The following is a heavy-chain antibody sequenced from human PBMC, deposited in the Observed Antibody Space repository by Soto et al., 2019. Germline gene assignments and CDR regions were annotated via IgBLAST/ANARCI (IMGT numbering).Heavy chain of an antibody. CDR2: INNSGST. Sequence: SETLSLTCAVYGGSFSGYYWSWIRQPPGKGLEWIGAINNSGSTNYNPSLKSRGTISVDTSKNQFSLKLSSVTAAGTAVYYCAGDGGYSGYDRYFDYWGQGGLVTVSS. D-gene: IGHD5-12*01. J-gene: IGHJ4*02. V-gene: IGHV4-34*01. CDR1: GGSFSGYY. CDR3: AGDGGYSGYDRYFDY.